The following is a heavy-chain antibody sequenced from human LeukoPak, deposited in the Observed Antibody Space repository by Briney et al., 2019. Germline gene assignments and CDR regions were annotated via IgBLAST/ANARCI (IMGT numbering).Heavy chain of an antibody. CDR2: ISYDGTNK. J-gene: IGHJ4*02. CDR1: GFTFSSYG. Sequence: GRSLRLSCAASGFTFSSYGMHWVRQAPGKGLEWVAVISYDGTNKYYADSVKGRFTISRDNSKSTLDLQMNSLRAEDTAVYYCAKVAVAGKHYFDYWGQGTLVTVSS. V-gene: IGHV3-30*18. CDR3: AKVAVAGKHYFDY. D-gene: IGHD6-19*01.